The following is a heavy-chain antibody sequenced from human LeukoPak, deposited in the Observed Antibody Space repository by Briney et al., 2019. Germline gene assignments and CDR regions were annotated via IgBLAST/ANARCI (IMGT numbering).Heavy chain of an antibody. J-gene: IGHJ2*01. V-gene: IGHV3-74*01. D-gene: IGHD1-14*01. CDR3: VRLYKIEGADL. CDR1: GFTFSTYW. Sequence: GGSLRLSCAASGFTFSTYWMHWVRQTPGKGLVWVSSIRNDGTTTNYADSVEGRFTISRDNAKNTLYLQMNSLRAEDTAVYYCVRLYKIEGADLWGRGTLVTASS. CDR2: IRNDGTTT.